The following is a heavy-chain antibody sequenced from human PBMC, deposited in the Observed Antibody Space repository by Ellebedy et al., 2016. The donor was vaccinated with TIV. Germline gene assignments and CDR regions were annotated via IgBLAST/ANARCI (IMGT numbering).Heavy chain of an antibody. V-gene: IGHV3-33*01. CDR3: ARDAGYYYYGMDV. CDR1: GFTFGGYG. J-gene: IGHJ6*02. D-gene: IGHD6-13*01. Sequence: GESLKISCATSGFTFGGYGIHWVRQAPGKGLEWVAVIWYDGTTKYYIDSVKGRFTISRDNAKNSLYLQMNSLRAEDTAVYYCARDAGYYYYGMDVWGQGTTVTVSS. CDR2: IWYDGTTK.